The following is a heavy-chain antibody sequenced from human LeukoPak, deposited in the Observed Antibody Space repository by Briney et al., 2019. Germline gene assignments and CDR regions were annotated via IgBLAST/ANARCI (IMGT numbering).Heavy chain of an antibody. D-gene: IGHD4-17*01. Sequence: GGTLRLSCAASGFTFSSYAMSWLRQAPGTGLEWVTANSGSGGSTYYADSVKGRFTISRDNSKNTLYLQMNSLRAEDTAVYHCARTNDYGDTWMDYWGQGTLVTVSS. V-gene: IGHV3-23*01. CDR2: NSGSGGST. CDR3: ARTNDYGDTWMDY. CDR1: GFTFSSYA. J-gene: IGHJ4*02.